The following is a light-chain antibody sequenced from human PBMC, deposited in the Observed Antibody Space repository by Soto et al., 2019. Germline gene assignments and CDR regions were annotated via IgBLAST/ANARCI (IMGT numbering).Light chain of an antibody. Sequence: DIQMTQSPSTLSASVGDRVTITCRASQTISSWLAWYQQKPGKAPKLLIYKASTLKSGVPSRFSGSGSGTEFTLTISSLQPDDFATYYCQQYNSYSVTFGQGTKVDI. CDR3: QQYNSYSVT. V-gene: IGKV1-5*03. CDR2: KAS. J-gene: IGKJ1*01. CDR1: QTISSW.